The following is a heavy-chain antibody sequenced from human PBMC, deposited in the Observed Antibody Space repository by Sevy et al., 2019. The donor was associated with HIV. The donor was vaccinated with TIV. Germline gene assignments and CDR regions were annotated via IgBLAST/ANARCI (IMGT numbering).Heavy chain of an antibody. V-gene: IGHV1-69*13. CDR2: IIPIFGTA. CDR1: GGTFSSYA. J-gene: IGHJ5*02. CDR3: ASVKGVPAAKVGNWFDP. D-gene: IGHD2-2*01. Sequence: ASVKVSCKASGGTFSSYAISWVRQAPGQGLEWMGGIIPIFGTANYAQKFQGRVTITADESTSTAYMELSSLRSEDTAVYYCASVKGVPAAKVGNWFDPWGQGTLVTVSS.